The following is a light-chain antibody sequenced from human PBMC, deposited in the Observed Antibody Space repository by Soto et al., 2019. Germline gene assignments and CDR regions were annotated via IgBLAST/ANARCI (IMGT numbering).Light chain of an antibody. CDR1: ESVTNY. Sequence: EIVLTQSPATLSLSPGERGTLSCRASESVTNYLAWYQQKPGQAPRLLVYDVSNRATGIPARFSGGGSGTHFTLSISSLEPEDFAVYYCQHRTNWPSVTFGGGTKLEIK. J-gene: IGKJ4*01. CDR3: QHRTNWPSVT. V-gene: IGKV3-11*01. CDR2: DVS.